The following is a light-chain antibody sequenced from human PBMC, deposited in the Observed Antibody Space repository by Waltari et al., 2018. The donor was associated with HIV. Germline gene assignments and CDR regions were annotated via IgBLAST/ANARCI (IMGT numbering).Light chain of an antibody. J-gene: IGLJ3*02. CDR3: CSYAGSRTWV. V-gene: IGLV2-23*02. CDR1: RSDSGGYNY. CDR2: DVS. Sequence: QSALTQPASVSGSPGQSITISCTGTRSDSGGYNYVSWYQQHPGKAPKLMIYDVSKRPSGVSNRFSGSKSGNTASLTISGLQAEDETDYYCCSYAGSRTWVFGGGTKLTVL.